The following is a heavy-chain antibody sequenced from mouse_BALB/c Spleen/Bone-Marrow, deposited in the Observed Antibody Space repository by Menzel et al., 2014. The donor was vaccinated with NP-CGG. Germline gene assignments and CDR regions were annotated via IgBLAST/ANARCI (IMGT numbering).Heavy chain of an antibody. V-gene: IGHV5-9-2*01. CDR1: GFSFNSYG. CDR3: ARNACYDQTEVSFVY. J-gene: IGHJ3*01. CDR2: ISGGGSYT. D-gene: IGHD2-3*01. Sequence: EVKLVESGGGLVKSGGSLKLSCAASGFSFNSYGMSWVRQTPEKRLEWVATISGGGSYTFYPDSVKGRFTISRDNAKKHPLHQLSSLRSEDTALYYWARNACYDQTEVSFVYWGQGTLVTISA.